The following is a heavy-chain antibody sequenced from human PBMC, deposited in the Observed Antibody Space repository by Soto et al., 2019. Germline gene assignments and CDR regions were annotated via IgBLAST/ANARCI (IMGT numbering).Heavy chain of an antibody. J-gene: IGHJ6*02. CDR3: ARFYCMITSFYPGMDV. V-gene: IGHV1-18*01. D-gene: IGHD2-2*01. Sequence: QVQLVQSGAEVKKPGASVKVSCKASGYTFTSYGISWVRQAPGQGLEWMGWISAYNGNTNYAQKLQGRGTMTTDTAPRAAYMELRSLRSDDTAVYYCARFYCMITSFYPGMDVWGQGTMVTVSS. CDR1: GYTFTSYG. CDR2: ISAYNGNT.